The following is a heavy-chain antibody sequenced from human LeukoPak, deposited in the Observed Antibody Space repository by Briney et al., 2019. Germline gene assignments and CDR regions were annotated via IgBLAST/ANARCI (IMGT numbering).Heavy chain of an antibody. CDR3: ARDDILTGYPTPFDY. CDR1: GFTFSSYE. D-gene: IGHD3-9*01. V-gene: IGHV3-48*03. J-gene: IGHJ4*02. Sequence: HPGGSLRLSCAASGFTFSSYEMNWVRQAPGKGLEWVSYISSSGTIYYADSVKGRFTISRDNAKNSLYLQMNSLRAEDTAVYYCARDDILTGYPTPFDYWGQGTLVTVSS. CDR2: ISSSGTI.